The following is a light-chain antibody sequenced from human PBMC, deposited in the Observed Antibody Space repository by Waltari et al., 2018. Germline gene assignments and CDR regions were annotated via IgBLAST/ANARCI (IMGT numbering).Light chain of an antibody. CDR2: VNSDGSH. Sequence: QLVLTQPPSASASLVASVKLTCTLRSAHSSNAIARHQQQPEKGPRYLLKVNSDGSHNKGDGIPDRFSGSSSGAERYLTISRLRSEDEADYYCQTWGTGILVFGTGTKVTVL. CDR1: SAHSSNA. CDR3: QTWGTGILV. J-gene: IGLJ1*01. V-gene: IGLV4-69*01.